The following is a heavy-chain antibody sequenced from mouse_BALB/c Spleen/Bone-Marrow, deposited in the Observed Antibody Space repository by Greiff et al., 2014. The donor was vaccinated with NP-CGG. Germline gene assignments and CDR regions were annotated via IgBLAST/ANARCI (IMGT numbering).Heavy chain of an antibody. J-gene: IGHJ4*01. CDR1: GFTFTDYY. V-gene: IGHV7-3*02. CDR2: IRNKANGYTT. D-gene: IGHD3-3*01. CDR3: ARSHYPRDMDD. Sequence: EVLLVESGGGLVQPGGSLRLSCATSGFTFTDYYMSWVRQPPGKALEWLGFIRNKANGYTTEYSASVKGRFTISRNNSQSILYLQKNTLRAEDSTTYYCARSHYPRDMDDWGQGTSVTVSS.